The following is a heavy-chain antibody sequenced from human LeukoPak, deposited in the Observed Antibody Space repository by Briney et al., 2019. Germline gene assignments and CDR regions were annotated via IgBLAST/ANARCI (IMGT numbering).Heavy chain of an antibody. V-gene: IGHV3-23*01. J-gene: IGHJ3*02. CDR1: GFTFSTYA. CDR2: IGGSDGAT. D-gene: IGHD6-19*01. CDR3: AKSRASGRYDAFDI. Sequence: GGTLRLSCAASGFTFSTYAMTWVRQAPGKGLEWVSAIGGSDGATYYTNSVKGRFTISRDNSQNTPYLQMNSLRAEDTAVYYCAKSRASGRYDAFDIWGQGTMVTVSS.